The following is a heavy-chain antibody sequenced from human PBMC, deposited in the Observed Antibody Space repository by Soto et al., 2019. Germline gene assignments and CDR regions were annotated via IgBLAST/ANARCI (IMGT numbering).Heavy chain of an antibody. CDR1: RYTFTSYS. V-gene: IGHV1-3*04. CDR3: ARELGYTMIRCRYGMDV. Sequence: GASIQVSFKTSRYTFTSYSIHGMRQAPGPRPEWMGWIDTANGNTKYAQNFEGRVTITRDRSATTASMELDSLISEDTAVYYCARELGYTMIRCRYGMDVSGKGSAVTVP. J-gene: IGHJ6*04. CDR2: IDTANGNT. D-gene: IGHD3-10*01.